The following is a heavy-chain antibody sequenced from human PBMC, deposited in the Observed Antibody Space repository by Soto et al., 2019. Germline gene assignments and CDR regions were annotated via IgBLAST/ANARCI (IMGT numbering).Heavy chain of an antibody. V-gene: IGHV4-31*03. J-gene: IGHJ4*02. CDR2: IYYSGST. CDR1: GGSISSGGYY. Sequence: PAETLSLTCTVSGGSISSGGYYWSWIRQHPGKGLEWIGYIYYSGSTYYNPSLKSRVTISVDTSKNQFSLKLSSVTAADTAVYYCARDGGVVRGVKGDYFDYRGQGTLVTVSS. CDR3: ARDGGVVRGVKGDYFDY. D-gene: IGHD3-10*01.